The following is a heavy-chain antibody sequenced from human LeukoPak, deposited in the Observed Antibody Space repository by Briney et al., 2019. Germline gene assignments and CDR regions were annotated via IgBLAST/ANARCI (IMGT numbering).Heavy chain of an antibody. CDR1: GYTFTTYG. CDR2: ISAYNGNT. V-gene: IGHV1-18*01. D-gene: IGHD4-17*01. Sequence: GASVKVSCKTSGYTFTTYGITWVRQAPGQGLECMGWISAYNGNTNYAQKLQGRVTMTTDTSTNTAYMELRSLRSDETAVYYCARDRSPYYGDYTYSDAFDIWGQGTMVTVSS. J-gene: IGHJ3*02. CDR3: ARDRSPYYGDYTYSDAFDI.